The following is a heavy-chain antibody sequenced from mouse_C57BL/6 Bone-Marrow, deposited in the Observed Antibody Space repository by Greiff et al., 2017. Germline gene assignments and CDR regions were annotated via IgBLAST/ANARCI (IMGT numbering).Heavy chain of an antibody. CDR2: IYPGSGST. V-gene: IGHV1-55*01. D-gene: IGHD2-5*01. J-gene: IGHJ1*03. CDR1: GYTFTSYW. CDR3: ARPYYSNYWYFDV. Sequence: VQLQQSGAELVKPGASVKMSCKASGYTFTSYWITWVKQRPGQGLEWIGGIYPGSGSTNYNEKFKSKATLTVDTSSSTAYMQLSILTSEDSAVYYCARPYYSNYWYFDVWGTGTTVTVSS.